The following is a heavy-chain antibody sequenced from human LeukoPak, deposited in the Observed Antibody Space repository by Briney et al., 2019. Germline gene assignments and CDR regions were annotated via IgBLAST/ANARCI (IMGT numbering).Heavy chain of an antibody. J-gene: IGHJ4*02. CDR3: ATIKVRANNYDTDGFEY. D-gene: IGHD3-10*01. CDR1: GFTLSSFW. Sequence: PGGSLRLSCAASGFTLSSFWMSWVRQAPWKGLEWVANIKQDGNEKYYADSVKGRFTIPRDNAKNSLYLQMNSLRAEDTAVYYCATIKVRANNYDTDGFEYWGQGTLVTVSS. V-gene: IGHV3-7*05. CDR2: IKQDGNEK.